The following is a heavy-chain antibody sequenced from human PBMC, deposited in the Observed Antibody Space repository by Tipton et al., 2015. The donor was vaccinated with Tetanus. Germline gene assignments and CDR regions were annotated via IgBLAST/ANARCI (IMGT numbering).Heavy chain of an antibody. J-gene: IGHJ4*02. D-gene: IGHD4-17*01. Sequence: QSGPEVKKPGASVKVSCKASGYTFSKYGISWVRQAPGQRLEWMGWISAYNGNADYARRLQDRVTMTSDTSTSTAYMELSRLRSDDTAVYYCARIPFTGHGDYLNYWGQGTLVTVSS. CDR1: GYTFSKYG. CDR3: ARIPFTGHGDYLNY. CDR2: ISAYNGNA. V-gene: IGHV1-18*01.